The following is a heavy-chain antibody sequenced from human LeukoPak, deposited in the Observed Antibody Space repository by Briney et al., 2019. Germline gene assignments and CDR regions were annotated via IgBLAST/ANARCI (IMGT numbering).Heavy chain of an antibody. J-gene: IGHJ5*02. Sequence: SETLSLTCTVSGYSISSGYYWGWIRQPPGKGLEWIGSIYHSGSTYYNPSLKSRVTISVDTSKNQFSLKLTSVTAADTAVYYCARVFGGPVSRRFDPWGQGTLVTVSS. D-gene: IGHD4-23*01. CDR3: ARVFGGPVSRRFDP. CDR1: GYSISSGYY. V-gene: IGHV4-38-2*02. CDR2: IYHSGST.